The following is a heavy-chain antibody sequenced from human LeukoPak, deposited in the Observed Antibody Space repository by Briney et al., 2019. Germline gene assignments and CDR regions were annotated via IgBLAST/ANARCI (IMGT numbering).Heavy chain of an antibody. Sequence: GGSLRLSCAASGFTFSSYWMSWVRQAPGKGLEWVANIKQDGSEKYYVDSVKGRFTISRDNAKNSLYLQMNSLRAEDTAMYYCARGYDFWSGYYTRWFDPWGQGTLVTVSS. CDR2: IKQDGSEK. D-gene: IGHD3-3*01. CDR1: GFTFSSYW. V-gene: IGHV3-7*04. CDR3: ARGYDFWSGYYTRWFDP. J-gene: IGHJ5*02.